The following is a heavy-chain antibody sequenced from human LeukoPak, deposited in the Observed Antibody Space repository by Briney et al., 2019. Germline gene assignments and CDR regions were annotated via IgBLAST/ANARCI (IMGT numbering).Heavy chain of an antibody. CDR1: GGSISSGGYY. D-gene: IGHD6-19*01. J-gene: IGHJ4*02. CDR3: ARHSSGWLDY. CDR2: IYYSGST. Sequence: PSETLSLTCTVSGGSISSGGYYWSWIRQHPGKGLEWIGYIYYSGSTYYNPSLKSRVTISVDTSKNQFSLKLSSVTAADTAVYYCARHSSGWLDYWGQGTLVTDSS. V-gene: IGHV4-31*03.